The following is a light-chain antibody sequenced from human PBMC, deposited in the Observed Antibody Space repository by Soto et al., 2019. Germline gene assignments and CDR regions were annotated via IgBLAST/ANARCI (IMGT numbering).Light chain of an antibody. CDR1: KAISNY. V-gene: IGKV1-27*01. J-gene: IGKJ1*01. CDR2: AAS. CDR3: QQYSSARFT. Sequence: DIQMTQSPSSLSASVGDRVTITCRASKAISNYLAWYQQKPGKVPKLLIYAASTLHTGVPSRFSGSGSGTDFTLTISSLQPEDFATYYCQQYSSARFTFGQGTKVDIK.